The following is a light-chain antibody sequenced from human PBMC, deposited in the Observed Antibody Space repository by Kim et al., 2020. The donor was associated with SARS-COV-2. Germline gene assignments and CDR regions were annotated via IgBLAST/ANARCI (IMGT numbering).Light chain of an antibody. V-gene: IGLV1-44*01. Sequence: GQRVTISCSGSSSNIGSNPVNWYQQLPGTAPKLLIYNNNKRPSGVPGRFSGSKSGTSASLAISGLQSEDEGDYYCGAWDDSLNGWVFGGGTQLTVL. CDR1: SSNIGSNP. CDR2: NNN. CDR3: GAWDDSLNGWV. J-gene: IGLJ3*02.